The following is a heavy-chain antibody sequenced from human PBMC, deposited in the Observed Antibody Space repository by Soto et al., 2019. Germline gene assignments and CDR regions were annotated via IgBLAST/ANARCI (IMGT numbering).Heavy chain of an antibody. Sequence: QVQLQESGPGLVKPSGTLSLTCAVSGGSISSSNWWSWVRQPPGKGLEWIGEIYHSGSTNYNPSLNSRVTISVDKSKDQFSLKLSSVTAADTAVDYCAHGGMATIPGLDYWGQGTLVTVSS. D-gene: IGHD5-12*01. CDR3: AHGGMATIPGLDY. V-gene: IGHV4-4*02. CDR1: GGSISSSNW. CDR2: IYHSGST. J-gene: IGHJ4*02.